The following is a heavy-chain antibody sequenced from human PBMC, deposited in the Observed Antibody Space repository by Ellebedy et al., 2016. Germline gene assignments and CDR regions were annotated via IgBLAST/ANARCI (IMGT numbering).Heavy chain of an antibody. Sequence: SETLSLXCTVSGGSISSSSYYWGWIRQPPGKGLEWIGSIYYSGSTYYNPSLKSRVTISVDTSKNQFSLKLSSVTAADTAVYYCARQLVVAALNYYYYGMDVWGQGTTVTVSS. CDR3: ARQLVVAALNYYYYGMDV. V-gene: IGHV4-39*01. D-gene: IGHD2-15*01. J-gene: IGHJ6*02. CDR2: IYYSGST. CDR1: GGSISSSSYY.